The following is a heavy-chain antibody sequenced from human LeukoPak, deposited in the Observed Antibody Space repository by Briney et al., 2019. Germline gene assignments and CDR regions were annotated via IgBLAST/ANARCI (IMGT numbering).Heavy chain of an antibody. J-gene: IGHJ4*02. CDR1: GFIFRSYE. CDR3: ARLGSLPYFDS. V-gene: IGHV3-48*03. Sequence: GGSLRLSCAASGFIFRSYEMKWVRQAPGKGLEWISYISGSGSSIFYADSVKGRFTISRDNAKNSLDLQMNNLRVEDTAVYYCARLGSLPYFDSWGQGALVTVSS. D-gene: IGHD3-16*01. CDR2: ISGSGSSI.